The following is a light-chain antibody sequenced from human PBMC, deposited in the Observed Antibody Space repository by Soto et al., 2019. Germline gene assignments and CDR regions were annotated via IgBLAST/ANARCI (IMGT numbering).Light chain of an antibody. Sequence: DIQMTQSPSTLSASVGDRVTITCRASQSISTWLAWYQQKPGKAPKLLIHDASSLENGVPSRFSGSGSGTEYTLTISSLQPDDSATYHCQQYNRYWTFGQGTKVDIK. CDR1: QSISTW. CDR2: DAS. V-gene: IGKV1-5*01. J-gene: IGKJ1*01. CDR3: QQYNRYWT.